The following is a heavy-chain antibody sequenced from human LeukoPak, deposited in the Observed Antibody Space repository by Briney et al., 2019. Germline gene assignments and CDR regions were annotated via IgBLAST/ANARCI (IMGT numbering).Heavy chain of an antibody. CDR2: INAGNGNT. J-gene: IGHJ4*02. V-gene: IGHV1-3*01. Sequence: ASVKVSCKASGYTFTSYTLHWVRQAPRQRLEWMGRINAGNGNTKYSQKFQGRVTITRDTSASTAYMEVSSLRSEDTAVYYCARVRWELPELDYWGQGTLVTVSS. CDR3: ARVRWELPELDY. CDR1: GYTFTSYT. D-gene: IGHD1-26*01.